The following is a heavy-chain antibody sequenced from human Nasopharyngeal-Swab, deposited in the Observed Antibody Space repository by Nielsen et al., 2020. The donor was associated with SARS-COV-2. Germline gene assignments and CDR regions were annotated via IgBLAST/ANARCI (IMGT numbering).Heavy chain of an antibody. Sequence: GESLKISCKGSGNSFTTYWIGWVRHMPGKVLEWMGIIYPGDSNTRYSPSFQGQVTISVDKYSSTAYLQWSSLKASDTAIYYCARPMRPMGHYYFGMDVWGQGTTVTVSS. CDR2: IYPGDSNT. V-gene: IGHV5-51*01. J-gene: IGHJ6*02. CDR1: GNSFTTYW. CDR3: ARPMRPMGHYYFGMDV. D-gene: IGHD1-26*01.